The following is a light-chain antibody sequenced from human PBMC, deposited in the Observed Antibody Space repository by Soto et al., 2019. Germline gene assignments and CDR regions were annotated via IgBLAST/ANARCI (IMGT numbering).Light chain of an antibody. CDR3: QSYHSSRSGSEV. CDR2: DNN. Sequence: QSVLTQPPSVSGAPGQRVTISCTGSSANIGAGYHVHWYQQLPGTAPKLLIFDNNNRPSGVPDRFSGSKSGTSASLAITGLQAEDEADYYCQSYHSSRSGSEVFGGGTKLTVL. V-gene: IGLV1-40*01. CDR1: SANIGAGYH. J-gene: IGLJ2*01.